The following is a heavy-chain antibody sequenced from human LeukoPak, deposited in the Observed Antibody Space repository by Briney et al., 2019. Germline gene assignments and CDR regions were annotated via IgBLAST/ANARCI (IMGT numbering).Heavy chain of an antibody. J-gene: IGHJ3*02. D-gene: IGHD3-22*01. CDR1: GGSISSYY. V-gene: IGHV4-59*01. CDR2: IFYSGST. Sequence: SETLSLTCTVSGGSISSYYWSWIRQPPGKGLEWVGYIFYSGSTNYNPSLKSRVTISVDTSKNQFSLKLSSVTAADTAVYYCARLAGGGYYYYAFDIWGQGTMVTVSS. CDR3: ARLAGGGYYYYAFDI.